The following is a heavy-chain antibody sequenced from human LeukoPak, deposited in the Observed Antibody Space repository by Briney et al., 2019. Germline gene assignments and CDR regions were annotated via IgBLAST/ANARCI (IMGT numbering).Heavy chain of an antibody. Sequence: PGRSLRLSCAASGFTFSSYGMHWVRQAPGKGLEWVAFIRYDGSNKYYADSVEGRFTISRDNSKNTLYLQMNSLRAEDTALYYCANLEVVPAAIPALASGYWGQGTLVTVSS. D-gene: IGHD2-2*02. CDR2: IRYDGSNK. CDR3: ANLEVVPAAIPALASGY. V-gene: IGHV3-30*02. CDR1: GFTFSSYG. J-gene: IGHJ4*02.